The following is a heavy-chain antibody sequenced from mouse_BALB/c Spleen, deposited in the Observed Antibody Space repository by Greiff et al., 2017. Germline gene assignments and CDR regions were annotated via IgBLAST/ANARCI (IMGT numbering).Heavy chain of an antibody. V-gene: IGHV14-4*02. CDR1: GFNIKDYY. CDR3: NGKLGFAMDY. Sequence: VHVKQSGAELVRSGASVKLSCTASGFNIKDYYMHWVKQRPEQGLEWIGWIDPENGDTEYAPKFQGKATMTADTSSNTAYLQLSSLTSEDTAVYYCNGKLGFAMDYWGQGTSVTVSS. J-gene: IGHJ4*01. CDR2: IDPENGDT. D-gene: IGHD4-1*01.